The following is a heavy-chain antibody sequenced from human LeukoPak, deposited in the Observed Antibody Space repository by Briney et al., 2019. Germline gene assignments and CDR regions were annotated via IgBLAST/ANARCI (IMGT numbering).Heavy chain of an antibody. Sequence: PGGSLRLSCAASGFTFSNYWMSWVRQAPGKGLEWVANIKQDGSEKDYVDSVKGRFTVSRDNDQISLYLQLQSLRVEDTAVSYCGRDGVVDFWVSYGTYNYYYYMDVWGKGTTVTVSS. CDR1: GFTFSNYW. D-gene: IGHD3-16*01. J-gene: IGHJ6*03. V-gene: IGHV3-7*01. CDR3: GRDGVVDFWVSYGTYNYYYYMDV. CDR2: IKQDGSEK.